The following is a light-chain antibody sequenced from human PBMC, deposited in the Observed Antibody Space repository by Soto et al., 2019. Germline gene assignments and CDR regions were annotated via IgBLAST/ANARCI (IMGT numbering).Light chain of an antibody. V-gene: IGKV3-11*01. Sequence: EIVLTQSPATLSLSPGERATLSCRTSQSVRKYFAWSQQKPGRAPGLLIYDASSRATGIPARFIGSGSGTDFTLTISSLEPEDFAIYYCQQRSNWPITFGQGTRLEIK. CDR2: DAS. CDR1: QSVRKY. CDR3: QQRSNWPIT. J-gene: IGKJ5*01.